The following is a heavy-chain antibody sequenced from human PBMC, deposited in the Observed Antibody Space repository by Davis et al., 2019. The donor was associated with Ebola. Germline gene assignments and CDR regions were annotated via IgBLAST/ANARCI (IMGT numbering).Heavy chain of an antibody. CDR3: ARVRRIAADNWFDP. V-gene: IGHV4-4*07. Sequence: PSETLSLTCTVSGGSISSYYWTWIRQPAGKGLEWIGRIYSSGSTNYNPSLKSRVTMSVDTSKNQFSLKLSSVTAADTAVYYCARVRRIAADNWFDPWGQGTLVTVSS. CDR2: IYSSGST. CDR1: GGSISSYY. D-gene: IGHD6-13*01. J-gene: IGHJ5*02.